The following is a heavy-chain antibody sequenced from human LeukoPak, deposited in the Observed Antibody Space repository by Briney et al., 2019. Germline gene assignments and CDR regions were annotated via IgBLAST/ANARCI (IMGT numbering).Heavy chain of an antibody. J-gene: IGHJ4*02. V-gene: IGHV1-2*02. CDR3: ARVKNLDY. CDR1: GYTFTVYY. CDR2: INPNTGGT. D-gene: IGHD2/OR15-2a*01. Sequence: GASVTVSFKSSGYTFTVYYIHWVRQAPGQRLEWMGCINPNTGGTNYAQKFQGRVTMTSDTSINTAYMELSSLRSDDTALYYCARVKNLDYWGQGTLVTVSS.